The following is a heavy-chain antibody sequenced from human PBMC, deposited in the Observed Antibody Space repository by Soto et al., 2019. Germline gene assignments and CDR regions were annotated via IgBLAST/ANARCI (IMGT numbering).Heavy chain of an antibody. CDR3: ARRRNSPDP. CDR2: IYYSGST. CDR1: GGSISGYY. D-gene: IGHD6-13*01. J-gene: IGHJ5*02. Sequence: SETLSLTCTVSGGSISGYYWSWIRQPPGKGLEWIGYIYYSGSTNYNPSLKSRVTISVDTSKNQFSLKLSSVTAADTAVYYCARRRNSPDPWGQGTLVT. V-gene: IGHV4-59*01.